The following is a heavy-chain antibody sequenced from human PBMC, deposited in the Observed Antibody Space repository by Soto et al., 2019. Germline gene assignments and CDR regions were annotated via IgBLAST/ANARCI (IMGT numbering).Heavy chain of an antibody. Sequence: ASVKVSCKASGYTFTSYGISWVRQAPGQGLEWMGWISAYNGNTNYAQKLQGRVTMTTDTSTSTAYMELRSLRSDDTAVYYCARGHNYYDSSGDTDWGQGTLVTVSS. J-gene: IGHJ4*02. D-gene: IGHD3-22*01. CDR2: ISAYNGNT. V-gene: IGHV1-18*04. CDR3: ARGHNYYDSSGDTD. CDR1: GYTFTSYG.